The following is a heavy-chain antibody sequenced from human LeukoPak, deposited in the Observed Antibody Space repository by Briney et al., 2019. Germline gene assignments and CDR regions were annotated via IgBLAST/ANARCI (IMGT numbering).Heavy chain of an antibody. D-gene: IGHD6-19*01. V-gene: IGHV3-53*01. CDR1: GFTVSGKY. CDR2: IYSDGST. Sequence: GGSLRLSCAASGFTVSGKYMSWVRQAPGKGLEWVSVIYSDGSTYYTDSVKGRFIISRDNSKNTLYLQMNSLRAEDTAVYYCARVVAVAGIYYFDYWGQGTLVTVSS. CDR3: ARVVAVAGIYYFDY. J-gene: IGHJ4*02.